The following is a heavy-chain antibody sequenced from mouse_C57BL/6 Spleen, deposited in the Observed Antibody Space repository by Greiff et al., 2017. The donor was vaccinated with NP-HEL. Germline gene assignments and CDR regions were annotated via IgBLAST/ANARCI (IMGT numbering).Heavy chain of an antibody. D-gene: IGHD1-1*01. CDR1: GYAFSSSW. J-gene: IGHJ4*01. Sequence: VQLQESGPELVKPGASVKISCKASGYAFSSSWMNWVKQRPGKGLEWIGRIYPGDGDTNYNGKFKGKATLTADKSSSTAYMQLSSLTSEDSAVYFCARSYYGSSSYAMDYWGQGTSVTVSS. CDR2: IYPGDGDT. V-gene: IGHV1-82*01. CDR3: ARSYYGSSSYAMDY.